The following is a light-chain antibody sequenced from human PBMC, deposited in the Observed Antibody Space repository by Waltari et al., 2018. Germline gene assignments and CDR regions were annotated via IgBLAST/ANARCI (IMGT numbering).Light chain of an antibody. CDR3: CSYAGTWL. Sequence: QSALTQPASMSASPGQSITISCTATNNDVGTSDLVSLYQQHPGRAPKLLIFQGTKRPSEVSGRFSGSKSADTASLTISGLQPEDEADYYCCSYAGTWLFGGGTKVTVL. CDR1: NNDVGTSDL. V-gene: IGLV2-23*01. J-gene: IGLJ3*02. CDR2: QGT.